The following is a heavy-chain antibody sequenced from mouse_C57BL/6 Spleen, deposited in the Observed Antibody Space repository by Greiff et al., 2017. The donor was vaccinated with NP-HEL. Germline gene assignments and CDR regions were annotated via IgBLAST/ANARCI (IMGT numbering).Heavy chain of an antibody. CDR1: GFSFNTYA. D-gene: IGHD4-1*01. V-gene: IGHV10-1*01. Sequence: EVMLVESGGGLVQPKGSLKLSCAASGFSFNTYAMNWVRQAPGKGLEWVARIRSKSNNYATYYADSVKDRFTISRDDSESMLYLQMNNLKTEDTAMYYCVRHRAAGTFDYWGQGTTLTVSS. CDR2: IRSKSNNYAT. J-gene: IGHJ2*01. CDR3: VRHRAAGTFDY.